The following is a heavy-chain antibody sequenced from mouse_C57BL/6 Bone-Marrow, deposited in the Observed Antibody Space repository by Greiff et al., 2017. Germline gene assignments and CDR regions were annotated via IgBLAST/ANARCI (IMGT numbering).Heavy chain of an antibody. CDR2: FYPGSGTI. Sequence: VQLLQSGAGLVKPGASVQLSCPASGYTFTESTIHWVKQRSGQGLEWIGWFYPGSGTIKYNEKFKDKATLTADKSSSKVYMELSRSTSEDSAVYFCARHEDCYRAWFADWGQGTLVTVSA. V-gene: IGHV1-62-2*01. CDR3: ARHEDCYRAWFAD. J-gene: IGHJ3*01. CDR1: GYTFTEST. D-gene: IGHD2-12*01.